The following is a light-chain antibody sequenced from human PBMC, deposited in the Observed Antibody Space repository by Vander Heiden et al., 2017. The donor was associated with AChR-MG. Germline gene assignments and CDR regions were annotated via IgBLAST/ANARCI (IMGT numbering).Light chain of an antibody. CDR2: LGS. J-gene: IGKJ3*01. V-gene: IGKV2-28*01. CDR1: QSLLHSNGCNY. Sequence: EIVMIQSPPSLPVTPGEPASISCRPSQSLLHSNGCNYLDWYLQKPGQSPQLLIYLGSNRASGVPDRFSGSGSGTDFTLKISRVEAEDVGVYYCRQALQTPLTFGHRTKVDIK. CDR3: RQALQTPLT.